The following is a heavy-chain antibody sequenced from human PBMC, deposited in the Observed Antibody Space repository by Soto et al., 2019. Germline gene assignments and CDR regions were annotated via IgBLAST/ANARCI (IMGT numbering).Heavy chain of an antibody. CDR1: GGTFSSYA. CDR3: ARVTPYYDILTGYLSRWIDP. CDR2: IIPIFGTA. Sequence: SVKVSCKASGGTFSSYAISWVRQAPGQGLEWMGGIIPIFGTANYAQKFQGRVTITADESTSTAYMELSSLRSEDTAVYYCARVTPYYDILTGYLSRWIDPWGQGTLVTVSS. D-gene: IGHD3-9*01. V-gene: IGHV1-69*13. J-gene: IGHJ5*02.